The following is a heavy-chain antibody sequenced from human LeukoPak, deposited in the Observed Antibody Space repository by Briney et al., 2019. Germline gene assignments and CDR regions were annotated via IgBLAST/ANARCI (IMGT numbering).Heavy chain of an antibody. V-gene: IGHV1-24*01. CDR2: FDPEDGET. CDR3: RSTSYYYFDY. J-gene: IGHJ4*02. Sequence: ASVKVSCKVSGYTLTELSMHWVRQAPGKGLEWMGGFDPEDGETIYAQKSQGRVTMTEDTSTDTAYMELSSLRSEDTAVYYCRSTSYYYFDYWGQGTLVTVSS. D-gene: IGHD1-26*01. CDR1: GYTLTELS.